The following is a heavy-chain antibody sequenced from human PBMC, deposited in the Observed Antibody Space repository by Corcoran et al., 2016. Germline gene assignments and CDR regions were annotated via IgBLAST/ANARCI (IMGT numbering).Heavy chain of an antibody. CDR3: ARGEQYYDILTGYYGNYYYYGMDV. J-gene: IGHJ6*02. Sequence: QVQLQESGPGLVKPSETLSLTCTVSGGSISSYYWSWIRQPPGKGLEWSGYIYYSGSTNYTPSLKSRVPISVDTSKNQFSLKLSPVTAADTAVYYCARGEQYYDILTGYYGNYYYYGMDVWGQGTTVTVSS. V-gene: IGHV4-59*01. CDR2: IYYSGST. CDR1: GGSISSYY. D-gene: IGHD3-9*01.